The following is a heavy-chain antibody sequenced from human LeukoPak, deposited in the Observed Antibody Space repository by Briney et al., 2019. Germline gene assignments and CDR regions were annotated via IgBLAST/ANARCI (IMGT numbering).Heavy chain of an antibody. Sequence: GGSLRLSCAASGFTFSSYSMTWVRQAPGKGLEWVSYISSSSSTIYYADSVKGRFTISRDNAKNSLYLQMNSLRAEDTAVYYCAKDTASSWWYFDLWGRGTLVTVSS. CDR3: AKDTASSWWYFDL. J-gene: IGHJ2*01. CDR2: ISSSSSTI. V-gene: IGHV3-48*01. CDR1: GFTFSSYS. D-gene: IGHD5-18*01.